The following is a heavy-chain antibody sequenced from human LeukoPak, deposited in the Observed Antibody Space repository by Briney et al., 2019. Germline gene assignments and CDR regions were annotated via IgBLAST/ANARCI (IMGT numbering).Heavy chain of an antibody. CDR3: AKAPSVGYCSSTSCYKGGYYYYMDV. CDR1: GFTFSSYG. J-gene: IGHJ6*03. V-gene: IGHV3-30*02. D-gene: IGHD2-2*02. CDR2: IRYDGSNK. Sequence: PGGSLRLSCAASGFTFSSYGMYWVRQAPGKGLEWVAFIRYDGSNKYYADSVKGRFTISRDNSKNTLYLQMNSLRAEDTAVYYCAKAPSVGYCSSTSCYKGGYYYYMDVWGKGTTVTVSS.